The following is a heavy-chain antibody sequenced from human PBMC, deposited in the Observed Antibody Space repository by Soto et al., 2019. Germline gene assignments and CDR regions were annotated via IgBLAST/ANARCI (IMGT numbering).Heavy chain of an antibody. CDR3: TTDPNSGSYWGWFDP. V-gene: IGHV3-15*07. J-gene: IGHJ5*02. Sequence: GGSLRLSCAASGFTFSNAWMNWVRQAPGKGLEWVGRIKSKTDGGTTDYAAPVKGRFTISRDDSKNTLYLQMNSLKTEDTAVYYRTTDPNSGSYWGWFDPWGQGTLVTVSS. CDR1: GFTFSNAW. CDR2: IKSKTDGGTT. D-gene: IGHD1-26*01.